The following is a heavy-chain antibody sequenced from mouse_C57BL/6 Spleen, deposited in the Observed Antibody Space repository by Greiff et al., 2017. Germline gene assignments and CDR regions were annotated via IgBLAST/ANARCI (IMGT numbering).Heavy chain of an antibody. Sequence: EVNVVESGGGLVKPGGSLKLSCAASGFTFSSYAMSWVRQTPEKRLEWVATISDGGSYTYYPDNVKGRFTISRDNAKNNLYLQMSHLKSEDTAMYYCAREGRYDYDGYAMDYWGQGTSVTVSS. CDR1: GFTFSSYA. J-gene: IGHJ4*01. CDR3: AREGRYDYDGYAMDY. V-gene: IGHV5-4*01. D-gene: IGHD2-4*01. CDR2: ISDGGSYT.